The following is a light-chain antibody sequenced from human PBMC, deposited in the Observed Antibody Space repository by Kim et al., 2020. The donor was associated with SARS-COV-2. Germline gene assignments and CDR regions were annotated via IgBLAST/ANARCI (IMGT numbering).Light chain of an antibody. CDR1: QSLVHSAGNTY. J-gene: IGKJ2*01. V-gene: IGKV2-30*02. Sequence: DVVMTQSPLSLPVTLGQPASISCRSSQSLVHSAGNTYLNWFQQRPGQSPRRLIYKVSNRDSGVPDRFSGSGSGTVFTLKISRGEAHVVGVYYCMQGPHWPPYTFGQGTKLEI. CDR2: KVS. CDR3: MQGPHWPPYT.